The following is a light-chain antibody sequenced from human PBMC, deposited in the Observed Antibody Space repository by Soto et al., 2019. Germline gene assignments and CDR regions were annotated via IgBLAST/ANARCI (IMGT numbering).Light chain of an antibody. CDR3: KQYNSYPRT. V-gene: IGKV1-5*01. Sequence: IKVSQSPSALSASVGDRVTITCRPSQTFSDWLAWYQQKPGEAPRLLISDVSHLESGVPSRFSGSGSGREFTLTISSLQPDDFATYFCKQYNSYPRTFGQRTKVDI. CDR2: DVS. CDR1: QTFSDW. J-gene: IGKJ1*01.